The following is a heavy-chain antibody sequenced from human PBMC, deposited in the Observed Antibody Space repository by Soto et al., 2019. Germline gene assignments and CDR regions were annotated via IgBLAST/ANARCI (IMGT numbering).Heavy chain of an antibody. CDR3: ARLDKFSSGWS. CDR2: ISYDGSIE. J-gene: IGHJ4*02. CDR1: RFTFSSYA. Sequence: QVQLVESGGGVVQPGRSLRLSCAASRFTFSSYAMHWVRQARGKGLEWVATISYDGSIEYYADSVKGRFTVSRDNSENTLHLQMESLRPEDTALFYCARLDKFSSGWSWGQGTLVTVSS. V-gene: IGHV3-30-3*01. D-gene: IGHD6-19*01.